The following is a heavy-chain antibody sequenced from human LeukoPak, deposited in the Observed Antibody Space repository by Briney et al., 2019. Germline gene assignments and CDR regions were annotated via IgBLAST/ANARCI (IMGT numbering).Heavy chain of an antibody. CDR3: ARGHAVAAY. CDR1: GGSFSGYY. D-gene: IGHD6-19*01. CDR2: INHSGST. J-gene: IGHJ4*02. Sequence: KPSETLSLTCAVYGGSFSGYYWSWIRQPPGKGLEWIGEINHSGSTNYNPSLKSRVTISVDTSKNQFSLKLSSVTAADTAVYYCARGHAVAAYWGQGTLVTVSS. V-gene: IGHV4-34*01.